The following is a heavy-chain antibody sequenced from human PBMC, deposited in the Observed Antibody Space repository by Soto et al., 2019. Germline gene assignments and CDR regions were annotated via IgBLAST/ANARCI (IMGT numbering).Heavy chain of an antibody. D-gene: IGHD4-17*01. CDR1: GGTFSSYA. V-gene: IGHV1-69*01. CDR3: AREEASDYGDYVTEKAYYYYYGMDV. Sequence: QVQLVQSGAEVKKPGSSVKVSCKASGGTFSSYAISWVRQAPGQGLEWMGGIIPIFGTANYAQKFQGRVTITADESTSTAYMELSSLRSEDTAVYYCAREEASDYGDYVTEKAYYYYYGMDVWGQGTTVTVSS. J-gene: IGHJ6*02. CDR2: IIPIFGTA.